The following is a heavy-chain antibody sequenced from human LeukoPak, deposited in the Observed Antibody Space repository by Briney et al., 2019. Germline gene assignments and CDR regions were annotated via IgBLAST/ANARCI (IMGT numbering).Heavy chain of an antibody. Sequence: SVTVSCKGSGGTFSRYAISWVRQAPGQGLEGVGGIIPIFGTANYAQKFQGRVTIPADESTSTVYMELSSLRSEDTAVYYCARARHRYCSSTSCSFFDYWGQGTLVTVSS. CDR1: GGTFSRYA. D-gene: IGHD2-2*01. CDR2: IIPIFGTA. J-gene: IGHJ4*02. CDR3: ARARHRYCSSTSCSFFDY. V-gene: IGHV1-69*13.